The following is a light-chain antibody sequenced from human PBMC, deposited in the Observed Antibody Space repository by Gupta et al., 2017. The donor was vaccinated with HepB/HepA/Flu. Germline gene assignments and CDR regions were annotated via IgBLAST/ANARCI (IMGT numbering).Light chain of an antibody. J-gene: IGLJ2*01. CDR3: AAWDDSRNGMV. CDR1: GSNIGNND. Sequence: QSVRTQPPSVSVSPRRRVTISCSGSGSNIGNNDVNWYQQLPGKAPKLLIYYDNMRPSGVPDRFSGSKSGTSATLAISGLQAEDEADYYCAAWDDSRNGMVFGGGTKLTVL. CDR2: YDN. V-gene: IGLV1-36*01.